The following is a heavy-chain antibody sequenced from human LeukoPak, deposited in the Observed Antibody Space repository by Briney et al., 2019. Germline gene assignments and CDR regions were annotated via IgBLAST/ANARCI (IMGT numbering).Heavy chain of an antibody. V-gene: IGHV1-18*01. J-gene: IGHJ4*02. CDR2: ISAYNGDT. CDR3: ARSYGKGYLDY. CDR1: GYTFTNFG. D-gene: IGHD2-8*01. Sequence: ASVTISCTASGYTFTNFGFSWVRQAPGQGLEWMGWISAYNGDTEYPQSLQGRVTLTTDTSTRTAYMEVRSLRSDDTAVYYCARSYGKGYLDYWGQGTLITVSS.